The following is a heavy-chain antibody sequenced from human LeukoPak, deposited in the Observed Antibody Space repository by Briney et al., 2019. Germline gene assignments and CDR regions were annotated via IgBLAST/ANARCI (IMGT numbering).Heavy chain of an antibody. V-gene: IGHV3-21*01. CDR2: ISSSSSYI. D-gene: IGHD6-19*01. CDR1: GFTFSSYS. J-gene: IGHJ4*02. CDR3: ARSSNSSGWFSLDY. Sequence: PGGSLRLSCAASGFTFSSYSMNWVRQAPGKGLEWVSSISSSSSYIYYADSVKGRFTISRDNAKNSLYLQMNSLRAEDTAVYYCARSSNSSGWFSLDYWGQGTLVTVSS.